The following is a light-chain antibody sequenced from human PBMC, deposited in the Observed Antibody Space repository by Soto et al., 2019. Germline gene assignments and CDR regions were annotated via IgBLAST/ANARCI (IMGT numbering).Light chain of an antibody. CDR1: QSISTY. Sequence: DIPRTQSPSTLSASVGDRVTITCRASQSISTYVNWYQKKPGKAPNILIYTASSLESGVPPRFSGSGSGTDFNLTITSLQPEEFATYLCQQRYSRTRTVGQGTKLEIK. V-gene: IGKV1-39*01. CDR2: TAS. J-gene: IGKJ1*01. CDR3: QQRYSRTRT.